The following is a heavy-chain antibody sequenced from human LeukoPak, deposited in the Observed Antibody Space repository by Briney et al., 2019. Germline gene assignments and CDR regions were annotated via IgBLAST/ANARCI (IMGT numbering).Heavy chain of an antibody. J-gene: IGHJ4*02. Sequence: GGSLRLSCVASGFTLKAYAMRWVRQAPGKGLEWVAFIMYDGSSKSIGDSVKGRFSISRDNPSNTLYLEMNSLRVEDTAVYYCAKGFRLNDFSFESWGQGTLVTVSS. CDR1: GFTLKAYA. CDR2: IMYDGSSK. CDR3: AKGFRLNDFSFES. V-gene: IGHV3-30*02. D-gene: IGHD2-21*02.